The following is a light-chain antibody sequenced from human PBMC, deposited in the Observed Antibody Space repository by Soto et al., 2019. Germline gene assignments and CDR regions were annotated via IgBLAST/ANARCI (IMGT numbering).Light chain of an antibody. CDR2: WAS. Sequence: DIVMTQSPDSLAVSLGERATINCKSSQSILYSSTNKNYLTWYQQKPGQPPKLLISWASTRESGVPDRFSGSGSGTDFTLPISSLQAEDVAVYYWQQYYDLPTFGGGTKVEIK. J-gene: IGKJ4*01. CDR1: QSILYSSTNKNY. V-gene: IGKV4-1*01. CDR3: QQYYDLPT.